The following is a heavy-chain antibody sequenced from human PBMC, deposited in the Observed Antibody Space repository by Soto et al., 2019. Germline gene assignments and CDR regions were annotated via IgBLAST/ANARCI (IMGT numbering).Heavy chain of an antibody. CDR1: GGSITSSSYY. CDR2: IYYSGST. D-gene: IGHD6-19*01. CDR3: ARAVAVPADFDY. Sequence: SETLSLTCTVSGGSITSSSYYWGWIRQPPGKGLEWIGSIYYSGSTYYNPSLKSRVTISVDTSKNQFSLKLSSVTAADTAVYYCARAVAVPADFDYWGQGTLVTVSS. V-gene: IGHV4-39*01. J-gene: IGHJ4*02.